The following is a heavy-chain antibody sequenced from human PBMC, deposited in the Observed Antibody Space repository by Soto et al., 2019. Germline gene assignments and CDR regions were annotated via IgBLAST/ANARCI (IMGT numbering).Heavy chain of an antibody. CDR3: ARVGPSGYDPYYFDY. J-gene: IGHJ4*02. CDR2: ISSSSSYT. D-gene: IGHD5-12*01. CDR1: GFTFSDYY. V-gene: IGHV3-11*06. Sequence: GGSLRLSCAASGFTFSDYYMSWIRQAPGKGLEWVSYISSSSSYTNYADSVKGRFTISRDNAKNSLYLQMNSLRAEDTAVYYCARVGPSGYDPYYFDYWGQGTLVTVSS.